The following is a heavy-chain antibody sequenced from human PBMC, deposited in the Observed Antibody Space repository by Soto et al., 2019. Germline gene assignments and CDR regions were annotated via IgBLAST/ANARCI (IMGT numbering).Heavy chain of an antibody. CDR1: GFTFSSYA. D-gene: IGHD3-16*01. CDR3: AKVGGGGRSPIPHLGMDV. CDR2: ISGSGGST. J-gene: IGHJ6*02. Sequence: GGSLRLSCAASGFTFSSYAMSWVRQAPGKGLEWVSAISGSGGSTYYADSVKGRFTISRDNSKNTLYLQMNSLRAEDTAVYYCAKVGGGGRSPIPHLGMDVWGQGTTVTVSS. V-gene: IGHV3-23*01.